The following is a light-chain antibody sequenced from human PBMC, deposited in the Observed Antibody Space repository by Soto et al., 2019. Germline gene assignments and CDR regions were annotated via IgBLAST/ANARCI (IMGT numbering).Light chain of an antibody. CDR1: QSVSSSY. J-gene: IGKJ1*01. CDR2: GES. V-gene: IGKV3-20*01. Sequence: DIVLTQSPGTLSLSPGESATLSCRASQSVSSSYLAWYQQKPGQAPRLLIYGESSRATGIPDRLSGSGSGTDLNLTISRLEPEDFAVYYCQKYGSSPWTCGQGTKVDIK. CDR3: QKYGSSPWT.